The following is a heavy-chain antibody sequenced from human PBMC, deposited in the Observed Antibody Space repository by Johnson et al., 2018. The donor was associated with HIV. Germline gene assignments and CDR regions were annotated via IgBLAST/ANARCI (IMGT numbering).Heavy chain of an antibody. D-gene: IGHD1-26*01. J-gene: IGHJ3*02. CDR2: IRYDGSNK. Sequence: QVQLVESGGGLVQPGGSLRLSCVASGFTVSSNHMTWVRQAPGKGLEWVAFIRYDGSNKYYADSVKGRFTISRDNSKNTLYLQMNSLRAEDTAVYYCARGGSHKMDAFDIWGQGTMVTVSS. CDR1: GFTVSSNH. CDR3: ARGGSHKMDAFDI. V-gene: IGHV3-30*02.